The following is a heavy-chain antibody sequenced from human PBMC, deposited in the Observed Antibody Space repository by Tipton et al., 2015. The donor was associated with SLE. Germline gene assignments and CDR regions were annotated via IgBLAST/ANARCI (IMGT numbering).Heavy chain of an antibody. Sequence: TLSLTCAVSGGSISSGSYYWSWIRQPAGKGLEWIGEINHSGSTNYNPSLKSRVTISVDTSKNQFSLKLSSVTAADTAVYYCARGGQSHYYYYYMDVWGKGTTVTVSS. CDR1: GGSISSGSYY. CDR3: ARGGQSHYYYYYMDV. D-gene: IGHD3-16*01. V-gene: IGHV4-61*09. J-gene: IGHJ6*03. CDR2: INHSGST.